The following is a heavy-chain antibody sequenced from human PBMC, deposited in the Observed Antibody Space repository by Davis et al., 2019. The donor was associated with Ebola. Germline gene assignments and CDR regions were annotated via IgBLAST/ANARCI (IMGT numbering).Heavy chain of an antibody. V-gene: IGHV4-34*01. CDR1: GGSFSGYY. CDR3: ARGSMISWFDP. CDR2: INHSGST. Sequence: GSLRLSCAVYGGSFSGYYWSWIRQPPGKGLEWIREINHSGSTNYNPSLKSRVTISVDTSKNQFSLKLSSVTAADTAVYYCARGSMISWFDPWGQGTLVTVSS. J-gene: IGHJ5*02. D-gene: IGHD3-22*01.